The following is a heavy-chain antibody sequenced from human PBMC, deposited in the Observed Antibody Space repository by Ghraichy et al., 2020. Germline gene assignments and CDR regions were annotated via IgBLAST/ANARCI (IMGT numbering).Heavy chain of an antibody. J-gene: IGHJ5*02. Sequence: SVKVSCKASGGTFSSYAISWVRQAPGQGLEWMGGIIPIFGTANYAQKFQGRVTITADESTSTAYMELSSLRSEDTAVYYCARDWISEKTTILQIAAAGIGWFDPWGQGTLVTVSS. V-gene: IGHV1-69*13. CDR2: IIPIFGTA. CDR3: ARDWISEKTTILQIAAAGIGWFDP. D-gene: IGHD6-13*01. CDR1: GGTFSSYA.